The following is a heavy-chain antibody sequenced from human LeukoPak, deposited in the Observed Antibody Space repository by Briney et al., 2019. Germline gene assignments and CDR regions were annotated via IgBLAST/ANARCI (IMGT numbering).Heavy chain of an antibody. CDR2: IIPIFGTA. CDR1: GGTFSSYA. V-gene: IGHV1-69*05. J-gene: IGHJ6*03. Sequence: SVTVSCKASGGTFSSYAIRWVRQAPGRGLEGMGGIIPIFGTANYAQKFQGRVTITTDESTSTAYMELSSLRSEDTAVYYCARLGHCGETNCYSDFYYMDVWGKGTTVIVSS. D-gene: IGHD2-21*01. CDR3: ARLGHCGETNCYSDFYYMDV.